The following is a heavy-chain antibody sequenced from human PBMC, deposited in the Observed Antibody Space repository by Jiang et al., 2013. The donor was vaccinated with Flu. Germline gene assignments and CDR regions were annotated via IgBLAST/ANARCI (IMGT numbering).Heavy chain of an antibody. V-gene: IGHV2-5*02. CDR1: GFSLSTSGVG. D-gene: IGHD3-22*01. Sequence: KPTQTLTLTCTFSGFSLSTSGVGVGWIRQPPGKALEWLALIYWDDDKRYSPSLKSRLTITKDPSKNQVVLTMANMDPVDTATYYCAHTYYYDTSGKTFDYWGQGTLVTVSS. CDR3: AHTYYYDTSGKTFDY. J-gene: IGHJ4*02. CDR2: IYWDDDK.